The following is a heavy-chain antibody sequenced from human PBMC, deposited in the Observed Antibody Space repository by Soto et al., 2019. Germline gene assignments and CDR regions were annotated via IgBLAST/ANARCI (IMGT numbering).Heavy chain of an antibody. D-gene: IGHD1-26*01. V-gene: IGHV1-2*02. Sequence: QVQLVQSGAEVKKSGASVKVSCKASGYTFTGYYSHWVRQAPGQGPEWMGEISPNRGGTKYAQRFQGRVTMTRDTSITTVYMELSNLSPDDTAVYYCGKGRSGDVGVFYWGQGTLVTVYS. CDR2: ISPNRGGT. CDR3: GKGRSGDVGVFY. CDR1: GYTFTGYY. J-gene: IGHJ4*02.